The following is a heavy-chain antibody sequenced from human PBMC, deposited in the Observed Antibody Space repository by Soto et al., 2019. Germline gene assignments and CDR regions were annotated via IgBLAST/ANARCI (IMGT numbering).Heavy chain of an antibody. CDR1: GFTFSSYS. CDR3: ARRVGDYYDSSGYYSDAFDI. Sequence: GSLRLSCAASGFTFSSYSMNWVRQAPGKGLEWVSSISSSSSYIYYADSVKGRFTISRDNAKNSLYLQMNSLRAEDTAVYYCARRVGDYYDSSGYYSDAFDIWGQGTMVTVSS. CDR2: ISSSSSYI. D-gene: IGHD3-22*01. J-gene: IGHJ3*02. V-gene: IGHV3-21*01.